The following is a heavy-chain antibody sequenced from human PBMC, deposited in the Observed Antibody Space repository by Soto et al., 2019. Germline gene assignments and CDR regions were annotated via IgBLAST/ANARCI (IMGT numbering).Heavy chain of an antibody. J-gene: IGHJ4*02. D-gene: IGHD5-18*01. CDR1: GFTFSSYA. V-gene: IGHV3-23*01. CDR3: AKASGGWGQLWLRYYFDY. Sequence: EVQLLESGGGLVQPGGSVRLSCAASGFTFSSYAMSWVRQAPGKGLEWVSAISGSGGSTYYADSVKGRFTISRDNSKNTLYLQMNSLRAEDTAVYYCAKASGGWGQLWLRYYFDYWGQGTLVTVSS. CDR2: ISGSGGST.